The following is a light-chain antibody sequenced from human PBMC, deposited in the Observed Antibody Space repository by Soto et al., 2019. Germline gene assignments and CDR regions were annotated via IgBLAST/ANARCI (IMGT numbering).Light chain of an antibody. Sequence: EIVLTQSPATLSLSPGERATLSCRASQSVSSYLAWYQQKHGRAPRLLIYDASNRATGIPARFSGSGSGTDFTLTIRSLEPEDFAVYHCQQRSYWLALTFGGWTKVEIK. CDR2: DAS. J-gene: IGKJ4*01. CDR1: QSVSSY. V-gene: IGKV3-11*01. CDR3: QQRSYWLALT.